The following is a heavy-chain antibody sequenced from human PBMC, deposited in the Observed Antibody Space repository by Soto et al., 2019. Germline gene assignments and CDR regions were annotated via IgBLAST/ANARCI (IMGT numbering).Heavy chain of an antibody. CDR3: ARQRTSVVTQAYFDV. CDR2: IYYSGST. J-gene: IGHJ3*01. Sequence: TSETLSLTCTVTGDSISSRSYYWGWIRQPPGKGLEWIGSIYYSGSTYNNPSLRSRVSMSIDTSKDQFSLKLKSVTAADTALYFCARQRTSVVTQAYFDVXGPGSMVTVS. CDR1: GDSISSRSYY. V-gene: IGHV4-39*01. D-gene: IGHD2-21*02.